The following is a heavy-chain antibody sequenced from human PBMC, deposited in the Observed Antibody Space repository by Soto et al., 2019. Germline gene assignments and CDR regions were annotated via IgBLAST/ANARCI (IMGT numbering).Heavy chain of an antibody. V-gene: IGHV3-33*01. CDR3: ARWGDDKKLSH. CDR1: GFTFSSHG. J-gene: IGHJ4*02. D-gene: IGHD3-16*01. CDR2: IWYDGSNK. Sequence: QVQLVESGGGVVQPGRSLRLSCAASGFTFSSHGKHWVRQAPGKGLEWVAVIWYDGSNKYYADSVKGRFTISRDNSKDILNLQMNSLRAEDTAVYYCARWGDDKKLSHWGQGTLVTVSS.